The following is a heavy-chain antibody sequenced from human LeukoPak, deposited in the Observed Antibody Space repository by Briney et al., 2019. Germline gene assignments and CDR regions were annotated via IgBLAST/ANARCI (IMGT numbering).Heavy chain of an antibody. CDR2: IYYSGST. CDR3: ARGGYCSGGSCFSGNWFDP. Sequence: PSETLSLTCTVSGGSISSSSYYWGWIRQPPGKGLEWIGSIYYSGSTYYNPSLKSRVTISVDTSKNQFSLKLSSVTAADTAVYYCARGGYCSGGSCFSGNWFDPWGQGTLVTVSS. J-gene: IGHJ5*02. V-gene: IGHV4-39*07. CDR1: GGSISSSSYY. D-gene: IGHD2-15*01.